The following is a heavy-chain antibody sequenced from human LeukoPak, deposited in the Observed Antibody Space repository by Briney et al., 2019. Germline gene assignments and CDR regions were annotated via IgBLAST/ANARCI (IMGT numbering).Heavy chain of an antibody. CDR2: NYPIDADT. D-gene: IGHD3-16*01. CDR1: GYIFTSYC. V-gene: IGHV5-51*01. CDR3: ARLVADTFGSYWYFAL. Sequence: GESLKISCKASGYIFTSYCIGWVRHMPRKGLEWIGINYPIDADTRYSPSFQGQVTISGDKAISTGYLRWSRLKASDTAMYYCARLVADTFGSYWYFALWGRGTLVTVDS. J-gene: IGHJ2*01.